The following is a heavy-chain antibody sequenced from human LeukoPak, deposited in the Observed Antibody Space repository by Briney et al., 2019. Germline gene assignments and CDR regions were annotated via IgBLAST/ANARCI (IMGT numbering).Heavy chain of an antibody. CDR3: AKGRGLSYDYGVDS. D-gene: IGHD4-17*01. J-gene: IGHJ4*02. CDR2: ISWNSGSI. CDR1: GFSFSSYW. Sequence: GGSLRLSCEGSGFSFSSYWMTWVRQLPGKGPEWVSGISWNSGSIGYADSVKGRFTISRDNAKNSLYLQINSLRAEDMALYYCAKGRGLSYDYGVDSWGQGTLVTVSS. V-gene: IGHV3-9*03.